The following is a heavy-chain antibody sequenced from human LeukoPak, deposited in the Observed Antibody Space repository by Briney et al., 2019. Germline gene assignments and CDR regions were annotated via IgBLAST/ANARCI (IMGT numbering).Heavy chain of an antibody. Sequence: SGGSLRLSCAASGFTFSSYAMSWVRQAPGKGLEWVAVISYDGSNKYYADSVKGRFTISRDNSKNTLYLQMNSLRAEDTAVYYCARDLVVGYFDYWGQGTLVTVSS. CDR1: GFTFSSYA. CDR3: ARDLVVGYFDY. CDR2: ISYDGSNK. J-gene: IGHJ4*02. D-gene: IGHD3-22*01. V-gene: IGHV3-30*04.